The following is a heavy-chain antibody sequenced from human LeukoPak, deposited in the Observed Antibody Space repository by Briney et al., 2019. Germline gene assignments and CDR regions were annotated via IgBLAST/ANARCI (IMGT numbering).Heavy chain of an antibody. V-gene: IGHV1-69*06. J-gene: IGHJ5*02. D-gene: IGHD6-19*01. CDR1: GGTFTSYA. CDR2: IIPIFGTA. CDR3: ASRQAVAGTGNWFDP. Sequence: SVKVSCKASGGTFTSYAISWVRQAPGQGLEWMGGIIPIFGTANYAQKFQGRVTITADKSTSTAYMELSSLRSEGTAVYYCASRQAVAGTGNWFDPWGQGTLVTVSS.